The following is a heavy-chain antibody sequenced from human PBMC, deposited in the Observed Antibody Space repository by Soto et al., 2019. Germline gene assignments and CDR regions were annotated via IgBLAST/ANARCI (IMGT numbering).Heavy chain of an antibody. J-gene: IGHJ4*02. CDR2: TYYRSKWYN. V-gene: IGHV6-1*01. D-gene: IGHD1-7*01. Sequence: QAISLSWDISWICVASDTAAWNWIRQSPSRGLEWLGRTYYRSKWYNDYAVSVKSRITINPDTSKNQFSLQLNSVTPEDTAVYYCAELELRGYWGQGTLVIVSS. CDR1: WICVASDTAA. CDR3: AELELRGY.